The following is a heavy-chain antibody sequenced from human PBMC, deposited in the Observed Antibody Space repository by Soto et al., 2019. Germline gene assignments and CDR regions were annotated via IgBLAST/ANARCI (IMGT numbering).Heavy chain of an antibody. D-gene: IGHD1-26*01. CDR2: ISYDGSNK. V-gene: IGHV3-30*18. CDR1: GFTFSSYG. J-gene: IGHJ4*02. CDR3: AKAEWELPYFDY. Sequence: PGESLKISCAASGFTFSSYGMHWVRQAPGKGLEWVAVISYDGSNKYYADSVKGRFTISRDNSKNTLYLQMNSLRAEDTAVYYCAKAEWELPYFDYWGQGILVSVFS.